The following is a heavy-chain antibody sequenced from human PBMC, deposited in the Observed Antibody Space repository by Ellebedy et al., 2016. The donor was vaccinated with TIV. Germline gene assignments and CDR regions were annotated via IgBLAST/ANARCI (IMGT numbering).Heavy chain of an antibody. CDR1: GFTFDEYA. CDR3: AKSTNIDWLLHS. V-gene: IGHV3-43*02. CDR2: ISGDGDFI. Sequence: PGGSLTLSCAASGFTFDEYAMHWVRQAPGQGLEWVSPISGDGDFIYYSESVKGRFTISRDNSKDSLYLQMNSLRTEDSALYFCAKSTNIDWLLHSWGRGTLVTVSS. J-gene: IGHJ4*02. D-gene: IGHD3-9*01.